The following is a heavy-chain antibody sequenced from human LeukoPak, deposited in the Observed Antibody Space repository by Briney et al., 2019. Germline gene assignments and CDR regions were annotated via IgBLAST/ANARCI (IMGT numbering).Heavy chain of an antibody. CDR1: EYTFTAYY. CDR3: ARASLIPVAEKLPFEY. J-gene: IGHJ4*02. V-gene: IGHV1-2*02. CDR2: INPNSGGT. D-gene: IGHD6-19*01. Sequence: ASLKVSCKASEYTFTAYYMHWVRQAPGQGLESMGWINPNSGGTNYAQKFQGRVTMTRDTSISTVYMELSSLRSDDTAVYFCARASLIPVAEKLPFEYWGQGTLVTVSS.